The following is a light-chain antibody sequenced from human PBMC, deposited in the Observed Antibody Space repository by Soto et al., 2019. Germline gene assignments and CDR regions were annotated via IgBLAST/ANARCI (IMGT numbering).Light chain of an antibody. Sequence: QSVLTQPASVSGSAGQSITISCSGTMRDVGAYNLVSWYQQHPGTAPKLIIYEVRNRPSGNTASLTISGLQTEDEADYYCCSYLGSPPYIFGTGTKVTVL. J-gene: IGLJ1*01. V-gene: IGLV2-23*02. CDR1: MRDVGAYNL. CDR3: CSYLGSPPYI. CDR2: EVR.